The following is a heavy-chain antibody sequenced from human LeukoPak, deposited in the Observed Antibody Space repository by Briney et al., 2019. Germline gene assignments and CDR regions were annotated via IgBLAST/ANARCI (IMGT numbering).Heavy chain of an antibody. CDR3: AREFGYCSGGSCYSSAFDI. D-gene: IGHD2-15*01. V-gene: IGHV3-11*06. CDR1: GFTFSDYY. Sequence: NPGGSLRLSCAASGFTFSDYYVSWIRQAPGKGLEWVSYISSSSSYTNYADSVKGRFTISRDNAKNSLYLQMNSLRAEDTAVYYCAREFGYCSGGSCYSSAFDIWGQGTMVTVSS. J-gene: IGHJ3*02. CDR2: ISSSSSYT.